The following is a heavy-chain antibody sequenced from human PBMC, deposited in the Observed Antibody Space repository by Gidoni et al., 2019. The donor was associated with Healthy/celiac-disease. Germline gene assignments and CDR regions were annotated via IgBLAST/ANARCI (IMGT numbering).Heavy chain of an antibody. CDR1: GFTFSSYG. J-gene: IGHJ6*02. CDR3: ARVIGYCSSTSCYGMDV. CDR2: IWYDGSNK. Sequence: QVQLVESGGGVVQPGRSLRLSCAASGFTFSSYGMPWVRQAPGMGLEWVAVIWYDGSNKYDADSVKGRFTISRDNSKNTLYLQMNSLRAEDTAVYYCARVIGYCSSTSCYGMDVWGQGTTVTVSS. V-gene: IGHV3-33*01. D-gene: IGHD2-2*01.